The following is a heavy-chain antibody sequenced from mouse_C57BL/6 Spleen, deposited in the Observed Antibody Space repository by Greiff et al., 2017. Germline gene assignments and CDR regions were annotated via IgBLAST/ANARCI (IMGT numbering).Heavy chain of an antibody. V-gene: IGHV2-9*01. CDR2: IWGGGST. D-gene: IGHD2-4*01. J-gene: IGHJ1*03. Sequence: QVQLQQSGPGLVAPSQSLSITCTVSGFSLTSYGVDWVRQPPGKGLEWLGVIWGGGSTNYNSALMSRLSISKDNSKSQVFLKMNSLQTDDTAMYYCAKHGDYDYDGGNWYFDVWGTGTTVTVSS. CDR3: AKHGDYDYDGGNWYFDV. CDR1: GFSLTSYG.